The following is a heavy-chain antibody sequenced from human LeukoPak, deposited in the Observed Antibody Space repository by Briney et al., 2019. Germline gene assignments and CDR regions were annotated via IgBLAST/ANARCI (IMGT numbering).Heavy chain of an antibody. CDR3: ARLYIVATY. Sequence: PSETLSLTCTVSSGSISSSSYYWGWIRQPPGKGLGWIGSIYYSGSTYYNPSLKSRVTISVDTSKNQFSLKLSSVTAADTAVYYCARLYIVATYWGQGTLVTVSS. D-gene: IGHD5-12*01. V-gene: IGHV4-39*01. J-gene: IGHJ4*02. CDR1: SGSISSSSYY. CDR2: IYYSGST.